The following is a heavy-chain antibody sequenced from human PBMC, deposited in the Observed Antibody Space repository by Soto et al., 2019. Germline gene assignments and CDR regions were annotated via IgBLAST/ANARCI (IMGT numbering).Heavy chain of an antibody. Sequence: QVQLVQSGAEVKKPGSSVKVSCKASGGTFSSYAISWVRQAPGQGLEWMGGIIPIFGTANYAQKFQGRDTITADESTSTACLELGSLRSEDTAVYYCARDELVDTAMVDYYYYYGMDVWGQGTTVTVSS. J-gene: IGHJ6*02. CDR3: ARDELVDTAMVDYYYYYGMDV. V-gene: IGHV1-69*12. CDR1: GGTFSSYA. D-gene: IGHD5-18*01. CDR2: IIPIFGTA.